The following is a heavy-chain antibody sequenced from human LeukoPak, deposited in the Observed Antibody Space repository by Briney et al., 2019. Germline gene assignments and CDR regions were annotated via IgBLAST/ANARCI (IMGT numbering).Heavy chain of an antibody. Sequence: GGSLRLSCAASGFTFSSYAMSWVRQAPGKGLEWVSAISGSGGSTYYADSVKGRFTISRDNSKNTLYLQVNSLRAEDTAVYYCAKSIWSGYLNWFDPWGQGTLVTVSS. V-gene: IGHV3-23*01. CDR2: ISGSGGST. J-gene: IGHJ5*02. D-gene: IGHD3-3*01. CDR3: AKSIWSGYLNWFDP. CDR1: GFTFSSYA.